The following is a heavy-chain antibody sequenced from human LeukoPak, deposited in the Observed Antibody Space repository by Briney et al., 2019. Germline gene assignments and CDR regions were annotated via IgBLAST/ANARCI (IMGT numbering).Heavy chain of an antibody. D-gene: IGHD4-17*01. Sequence: PSETLSLTCTVSGDSISSGVYYWSWIRQPPGKGLEWIGYIYYSGSTYYNPSLKSRVTISVDTSKNQFSLKLSSVTAADTAVYYCAREALTNYGDYRDAFDIWGQGTMVTVSS. CDR3: AREALTNYGDYRDAFDI. V-gene: IGHV4-30-4*08. CDR2: IYYSGST. CDR1: GDSISSGVYY. J-gene: IGHJ3*02.